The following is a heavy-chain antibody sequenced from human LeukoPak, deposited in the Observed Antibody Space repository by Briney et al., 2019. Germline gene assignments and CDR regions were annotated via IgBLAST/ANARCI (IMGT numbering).Heavy chain of an antibody. CDR2: IYSGDST. CDR1: GFTVTCNY. Sequence: GGSLTLSCAASGFTVTCNYMSWVRQAPGKGLEWVAVIYSGDSTFYADSVKGRFTISRDNSENTVLLQVSSLRVKDTAVYYCARVLTVTFDSWGQGTLVTVSS. CDR3: ARVLTVTFDS. V-gene: IGHV3-66*01. J-gene: IGHJ4*02. D-gene: IGHD4-17*01.